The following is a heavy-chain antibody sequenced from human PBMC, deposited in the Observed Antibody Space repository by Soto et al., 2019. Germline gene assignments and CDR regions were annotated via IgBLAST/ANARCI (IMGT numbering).Heavy chain of an antibody. J-gene: IGHJ4*02. CDR1: GYIFTAYS. V-gene: IGHV1-2*02. D-gene: IGHD2-15*01. Sequence: ASVKVSCKASGYIFTAYSMHWVQQAPGQGLEWLGWINPNSGDTIYAQKFQDRVTMTCDTSVRTAYLELSSLSSDDTALYYCAREASAVVSLDYWGQGTLVTVSS. CDR3: AREASAVVSLDY. CDR2: INPNSGDT.